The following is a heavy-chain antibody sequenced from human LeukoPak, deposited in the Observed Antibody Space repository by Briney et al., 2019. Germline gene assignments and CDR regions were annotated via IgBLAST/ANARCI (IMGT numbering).Heavy chain of an antibody. D-gene: IGHD3-22*01. CDR3: VKSNGYGLIDI. Sequence: PSGTLSLTCAVSGVSISSNLWWTWVRQPPGKGLEWIAEIHHSGSINYNPSLKSRVTISVDKAKNQFSLNLNSVTAADTAVYYCVKSNGYGLIDIWGQGTMVTVSS. CDR2: IHHSGSI. CDR1: GVSISSNLW. J-gene: IGHJ3*02. V-gene: IGHV4-4*02.